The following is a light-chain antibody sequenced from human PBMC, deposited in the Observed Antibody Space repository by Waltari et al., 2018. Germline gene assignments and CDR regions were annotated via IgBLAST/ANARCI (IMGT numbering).Light chain of an antibody. CDR2: DVS. CDR3: CSFTSRSTWV. Sequence: HFALTHPASVSGSPGQSITIPYPGTQGAFGAINHASWYQQHPGKAPKVMIYDVSNRPSGVSNRFSGSKSGNTASLTISGLQAEDEGNYYCCSFTSRSTWVFGGGTKLTVL. J-gene: IGLJ3*02. V-gene: IGLV2-14*01. CDR1: QGAFGAINH.